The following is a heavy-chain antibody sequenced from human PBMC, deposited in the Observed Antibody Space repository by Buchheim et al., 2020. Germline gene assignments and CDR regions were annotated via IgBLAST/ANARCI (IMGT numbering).Heavy chain of an antibody. CDR2: ISYDGSNK. Sequence: QVQLVESGGGVVQPGRSLRLSCAASGFTFSSYAMHWVRQAPGKGLEWVAVISYDGSNKYYADSVKGRFTISRDNSKNTLYVQMNSLRAEDTAVYYCASHSKAVAGTGGDFDYWGQGTL. CDR3: ASHSKAVAGTGGDFDY. J-gene: IGHJ4*02. D-gene: IGHD6-19*01. CDR1: GFTFSSYA. V-gene: IGHV3-30*04.